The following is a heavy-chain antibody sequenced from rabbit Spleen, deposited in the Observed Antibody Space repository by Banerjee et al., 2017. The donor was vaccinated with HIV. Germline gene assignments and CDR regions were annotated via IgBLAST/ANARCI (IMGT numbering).Heavy chain of an antibody. J-gene: IGHJ4*01. CDR3: ARDGDATYAFHL. CDR2: IAGSSSGFT. Sequence: QEQLVESGGGLVKPEGSLKLSCTASGFSFSSSDYMCWVRQAPGKGLEWISCIAGSSSGFTYSASWAKGRFTCSKTSSTTVTLQMTSLTVADTATYFCARDGDATYAFHLWGPGTLVTVS. V-gene: IGHV1S45*01. D-gene: IGHD6-1*01. CDR1: GFSFSSSDY.